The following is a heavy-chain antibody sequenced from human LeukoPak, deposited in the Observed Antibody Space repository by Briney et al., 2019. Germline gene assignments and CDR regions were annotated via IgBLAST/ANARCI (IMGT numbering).Heavy chain of an antibody. Sequence: GGSLRLSCAASGFTFSSYAMSWVRQAPGKGLEWVSAISGSGGSTYYADSVKGRFTISRDNSKNTLYLQMNSLRAEDTAVYYCARDLSYDSSGSQGDYWGQGTLVTVSS. J-gene: IGHJ4*02. D-gene: IGHD3-22*01. CDR1: GFTFSSYA. V-gene: IGHV3-23*01. CDR2: ISGSGGST. CDR3: ARDLSYDSSGSQGDY.